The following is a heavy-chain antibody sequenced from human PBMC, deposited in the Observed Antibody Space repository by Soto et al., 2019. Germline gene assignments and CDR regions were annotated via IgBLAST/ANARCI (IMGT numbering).Heavy chain of an antibody. CDR2: IYHSGTT. V-gene: IGHV4-59*12. CDR1: GDSITGSY. CDR3: AREKDRYYFDY. Sequence: PSETLSLTCTVSGDSITGSYWSWIRQPPGKTLEWIGYIYHSGTTTYNPSLKSRVTMSVDTSKNQFSLKLSSVTAADTAVYYCAREKDRYYFDYWGQGTLVTVSS. J-gene: IGHJ4*02.